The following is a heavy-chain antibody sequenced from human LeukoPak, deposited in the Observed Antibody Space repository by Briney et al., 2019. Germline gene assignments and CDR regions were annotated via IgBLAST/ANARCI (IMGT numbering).Heavy chain of an antibody. D-gene: IGHD4-11*01. CDR3: ARVLQAPKPIDP. V-gene: IGHV4-38-2*02. Sequence: SETLSLTCTVSGSSITSTYYWAWFRQPPGKGLEWIATVFQLQTVRTFYNPSLESRVTMSLDTSQNQFSLNLTSVTAADTALYSWARVLQAPKPIDPWGQGTLVTASP. CDR2: VFQLQTVRT. CDR1: GSSITSTYY. J-gene: IGHJ5*02.